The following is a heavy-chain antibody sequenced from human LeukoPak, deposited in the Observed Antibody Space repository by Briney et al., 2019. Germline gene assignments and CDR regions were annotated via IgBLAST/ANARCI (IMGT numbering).Heavy chain of an antibody. CDR1: GFTFSSYA. J-gene: IGHJ4*02. Sequence: PGGSLRLSCAASGFTFSSYAMNWVRQAPGAGLEWVSSISGAGTFIYYADSVKGRFTISRDNSKNTLYLQMNSLRAEDTAVYYCANPPWSYDSSGYIKPFDYWGQGTLVTVSS. CDR3: ANPPWSYDSSGYIKPFDY. CDR2: ISGAGTFI. D-gene: IGHD3-22*01. V-gene: IGHV3-21*04.